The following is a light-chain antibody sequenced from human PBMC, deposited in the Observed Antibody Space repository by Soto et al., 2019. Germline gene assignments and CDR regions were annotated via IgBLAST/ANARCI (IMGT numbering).Light chain of an antibody. J-gene: IGKJ1*01. CDR1: QNIPTR. CDR2: QTS. V-gene: IGKV3-11*01. CDR3: HQRDSWPRT. Sequence: EIVLTQSPGTLSSSPGDRATLSCRASQNIPTRWAWYQHRPGHAPSLLIYQTSISAAGIPARFSASGSGTDFTLTISNVQPEDFALYYCHQRDSWPRTFGQGTKVDI.